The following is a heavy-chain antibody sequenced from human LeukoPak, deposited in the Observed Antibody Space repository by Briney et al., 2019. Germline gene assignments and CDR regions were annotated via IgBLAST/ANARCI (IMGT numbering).Heavy chain of an antibody. J-gene: IGHJ4*02. CDR2: ISYDGSNK. D-gene: IGHD2-15*01. Sequence: GRSLRLSCAASGFTFSSYAMHWVRQAPGEGMGWVAVISYDGSNKYYADSVKGRFTISRDNSKNTLYLQMNSLRAEDTPVYYCASGYCSGGSCYSLYYWGQGSLVAVSS. CDR3: ASGYCSGGSCYSLYY. CDR1: GFTFSSYA. V-gene: IGHV3-30*04.